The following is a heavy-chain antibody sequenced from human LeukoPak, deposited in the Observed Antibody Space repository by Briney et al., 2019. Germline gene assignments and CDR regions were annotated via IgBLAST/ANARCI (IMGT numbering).Heavy chain of an antibody. D-gene: IGHD3-9*01. Sequence: PSETLSLTCTVSVASVSNNMYYWNWIRQPPGKGLEWIGYIYYGGSANYNPSLKSRAHISLDTSKDHSSLKLTSVTAADTAVYYCTRIRRAGRDSTGLDDYWGQGTLVTVSS. CDR3: TRIRRAGRDSTGLDDY. CDR1: VASVSNNMYY. CDR2: IYYGGSA. V-gene: IGHV4-61*01. J-gene: IGHJ4*02.